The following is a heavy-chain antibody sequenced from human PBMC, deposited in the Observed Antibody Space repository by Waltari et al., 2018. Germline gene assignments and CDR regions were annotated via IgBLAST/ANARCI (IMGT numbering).Heavy chain of an antibody. D-gene: IGHD5-18*01. J-gene: IGHJ4*02. CDR3: ARGGGYSYGRYFDY. CDR1: GGPISSYY. CDR2: IYYSGST. Sequence: QVQLQESGPGLVKPSETLSLTCTVSGGPISSYYWSWIRQPPGKGLEWIGYIYYSGSTNYNPSLKSRVTISVDTSKNQFSLKLSSVTAADTAVYYCARGGGYSYGRYFDYWGQGTLVTVSS. V-gene: IGHV4-59*01.